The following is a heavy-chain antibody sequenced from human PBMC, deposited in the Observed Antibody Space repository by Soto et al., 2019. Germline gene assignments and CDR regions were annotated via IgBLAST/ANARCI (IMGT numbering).Heavy chain of an antibody. D-gene: IGHD3-9*01. CDR3: ARWYYDILTGYYEGYSFDY. CDR2: MSAYNGNT. V-gene: IGHV1-18*01. J-gene: IGHJ4*01. Sequence: ASVEVSCKASGYTFTSYGISWVRQAPGQGLEWMGWMSAYNGNTNYAQKLQGRVTMTTDTSTSTAYMELRSLRSDDTAVYYCARWYYDILTGYYEGYSFDYWGQ. CDR1: GYTFTSYG.